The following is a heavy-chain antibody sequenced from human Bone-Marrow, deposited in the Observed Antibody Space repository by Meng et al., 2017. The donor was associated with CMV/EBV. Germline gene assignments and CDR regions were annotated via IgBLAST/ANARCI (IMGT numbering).Heavy chain of an antibody. CDR1: GFTVSSNY. CDR2: IYSGGST. D-gene: IGHD5-18*01. Sequence: GESLKISCAASGFTVSSNYMSWVRQAPGKGLEWVSVIYSGGSTYYADSVKGRFTISRDNSKNTLYLQMNSLRAEDTAVYYCARGYSYGYSRTFDYWGQGTLVTGSS. CDR3: ARGYSYGYSRTFDY. J-gene: IGHJ4*02. V-gene: IGHV3-53*01.